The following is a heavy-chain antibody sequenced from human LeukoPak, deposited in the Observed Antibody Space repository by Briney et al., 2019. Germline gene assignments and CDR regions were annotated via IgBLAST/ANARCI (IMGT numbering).Heavy chain of an antibody. CDR2: IYYSGST. D-gene: IGHD4-17*01. CDR3: ARVGGDYAMDV. V-gene: IGHV4-30-4*08. J-gene: IGHJ6*04. CDR1: GGSISSGDYY. Sequence: SETLSLTCTVSGGSISSGDYYWSWIRQPPGKGLEWIGNIYYSGSTYYNPSLKSRVTISVDTSKNQFSLKLSSVTAADTAVYYCARVGGDYAMDVWGKGTTVTVSS.